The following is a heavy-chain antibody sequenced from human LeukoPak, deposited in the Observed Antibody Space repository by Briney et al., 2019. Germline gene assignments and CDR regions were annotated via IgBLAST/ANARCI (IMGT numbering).Heavy chain of an antibody. V-gene: IGHV3-11*01. CDR2: ISSSGSTI. CDR1: GFTFSDYY. Sequence: MPGGSLRLSCAASGFTFSDYYTSWIRQAPGKGREWVSYISSSGSTIYYADSVKGRFTISRDNAKNSLYLQMNSLRAEDTAVYYCARVAGYSGYDTYYFDYWGQGTLVTVSS. CDR3: ARVAGYSGYDTYYFDY. D-gene: IGHD5-12*01. J-gene: IGHJ4*02.